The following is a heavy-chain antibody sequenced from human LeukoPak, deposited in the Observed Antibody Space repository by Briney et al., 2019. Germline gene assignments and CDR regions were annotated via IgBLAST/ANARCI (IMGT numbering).Heavy chain of an antibody. Sequence: PGGSLRLSCAASGFTFSSYAMHWVRQAPGKGLEWVAVISYDGSNKYYADSVKGRFTISRDNSKNTLYLQMNSLRSDDTAVYYCARGEIAVAGGPTRNYYYYYGMDVWGQGTTVTVSS. CDR2: ISYDGSNK. J-gene: IGHJ6*02. V-gene: IGHV3-30*04. CDR3: ARGEIAVAGGPTRNYYYYYGMDV. CDR1: GFTFSSYA. D-gene: IGHD6-19*01.